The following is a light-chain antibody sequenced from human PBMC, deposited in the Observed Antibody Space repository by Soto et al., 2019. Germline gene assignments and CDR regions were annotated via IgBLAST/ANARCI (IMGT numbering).Light chain of an antibody. CDR2: EVS. CDR3: SSYTSSSTLYV. V-gene: IGLV2-14*01. J-gene: IGLJ1*01. CDR1: SSDVGGYNY. Sequence: QSVLSEPGSVSGSPGQSITISCTGTSSDVGGYNYVSWYQQHPGKAPKLMIYEVSNRPSGVSNRFYGSKSGNKASLTISGLQAEDEADYYCSSYTSSSTLYVFGTGTTVTV.